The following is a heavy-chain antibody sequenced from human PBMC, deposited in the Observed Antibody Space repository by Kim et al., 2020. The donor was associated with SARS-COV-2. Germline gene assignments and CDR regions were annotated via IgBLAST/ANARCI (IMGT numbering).Heavy chain of an antibody. CDR1: GGSISSYY. D-gene: IGHD6-13*01. V-gene: IGHV4-59*13. Sequence: SETLSLTCTVSGGSISSYYWSWIRQPPGKGLEWIGYIYYSGSTNYNPSLKSRVTISVDTSKNQFSLKLSSVTAADTAVYYCARDPVRLIAAAGTTHYYYYGMDVWGQGTTVTVSS. CDR2: IYYSGST. J-gene: IGHJ6*02. CDR3: ARDPVRLIAAAGTTHYYYYGMDV.